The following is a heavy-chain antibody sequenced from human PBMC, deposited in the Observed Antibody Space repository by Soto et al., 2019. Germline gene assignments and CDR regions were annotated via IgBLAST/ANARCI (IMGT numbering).Heavy chain of an antibody. CDR3: AHSSSVDPAMVDWFDP. D-gene: IGHD5-18*01. CDR2: IYWDDDK. CDR1: GFSLSTSGVG. Sequence: QITLKESGPTLVKPTQTLTLTCTFSGFSLSTSGVGVGWIRQPPGKALEWLALIYWDDDKRYSPSLKSRLTITQDTPNHPVGLTLPNMDPVDTATYYCAHSSSVDPAMVDWFDPWGRGTLVTVSS. J-gene: IGHJ5*02. V-gene: IGHV2-5*02.